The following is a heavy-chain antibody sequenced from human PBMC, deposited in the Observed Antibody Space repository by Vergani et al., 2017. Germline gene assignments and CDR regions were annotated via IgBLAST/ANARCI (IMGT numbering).Heavy chain of an antibody. J-gene: IGHJ3*02. CDR3: ARAAPTVTNDALDI. V-gene: IGHV3-30*03. CDR1: GFTFSSYS. CDR2: ISYDGSNK. Sequence: VQLVESGGGLVQPGGSLRLSCAASGFTFSSYSMNWVRQAPGKGLEWVAVISYDGSNKYYADSVKGRFTISRDNSKNSLDLQMNSLRAEDTAVYYCARAAPTVTNDALDIWGQGTMVTVSS. D-gene: IGHD4-17*01.